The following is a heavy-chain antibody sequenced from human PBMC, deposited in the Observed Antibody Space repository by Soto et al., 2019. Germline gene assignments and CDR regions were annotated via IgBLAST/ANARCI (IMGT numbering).Heavy chain of an antibody. CDR1: GFTFRSYS. V-gene: IGHV3-21*01. D-gene: IGHD6-19*01. CDR2: ISDTSRSK. Sequence: EVQLVESGGGLVKPGESLRLSCAASGFTFRSYSMNWVRQAPGKGLEWVSSISDTSRSKYYADSIKGRFTISRDNAKNSLFLQMNSLRAEDTAVYFCARERGSWYYFDFWGQGTLVTVSS. CDR3: ARERGSWYYFDF. J-gene: IGHJ4*02.